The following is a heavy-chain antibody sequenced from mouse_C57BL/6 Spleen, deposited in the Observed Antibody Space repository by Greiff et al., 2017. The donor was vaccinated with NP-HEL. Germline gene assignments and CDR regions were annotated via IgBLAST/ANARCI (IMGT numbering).Heavy chain of an antibody. CDR3: TREGIYDGYYWFAY. CDR2: ISSGGDYI. CDR1: GFTFSSYA. J-gene: IGHJ3*01. V-gene: IGHV5-9-1*02. D-gene: IGHD2-3*01. Sequence: EVQVVESGEGLVKPGGSLKLSCAASGFTFSSYAMSWVRQTPEKRLEWVAYISSGGDYIYYADTVKGRFTISRDNARNTLYLQMSSLKSEDTAMYYCTREGIYDGYYWFAYWGQGTLVTVSA.